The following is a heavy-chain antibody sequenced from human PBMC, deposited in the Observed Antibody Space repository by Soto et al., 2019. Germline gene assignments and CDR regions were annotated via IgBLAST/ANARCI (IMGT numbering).Heavy chain of an antibody. CDR1: GYTFTSYG. Sequence: GASVKVSCKASGYTFTSYGISWVRQAPGQGLEWMGWISAYNGNTNYAQKLQARVTMTTDTSTSTAYMELRSLRSDDTAVYYCARVGGSGSYYPDSTFDYWGQGTLVTVSS. CDR3: ARVGGSGSYYPDSTFDY. J-gene: IGHJ4*02. CDR2: ISAYNGNT. D-gene: IGHD3-10*01. V-gene: IGHV1-18*01.